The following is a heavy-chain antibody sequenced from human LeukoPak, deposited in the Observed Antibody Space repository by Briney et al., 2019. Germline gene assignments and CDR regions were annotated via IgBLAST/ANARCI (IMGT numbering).Heavy chain of an antibody. V-gene: IGHV3-11*01. D-gene: IGHD3-10*01. CDR1: GITFTDHY. Sequence: GGSLRLSCAASGITFTDHYMNWIRQAPGKGLEWLSYISTSGRTIAYADSVKGRFTISRNNAKNSLYLQMNSLRADDTAVYYCARTKSEPTYGQHHGLDNWGQGTLVTVSS. CDR2: ISTSGRTI. J-gene: IGHJ4*02. CDR3: ARTKSEPTYGQHHGLDN.